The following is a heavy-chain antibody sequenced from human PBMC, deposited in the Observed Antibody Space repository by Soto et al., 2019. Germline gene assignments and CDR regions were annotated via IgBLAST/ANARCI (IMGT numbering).Heavy chain of an antibody. CDR1: GFTFSTYA. Sequence: EVELLESGGGLVQPEGSLRLSCAASGFTFSTYAMGWVRQAPGKGLEWVSVVSSGGGRHYADSVKGRFTVSRDNSKNKLSLQMNSLRADDTAVYYCAKRRGAGGHFDYWGQGALVTVSS. V-gene: IGHV3-23*01. J-gene: IGHJ4*02. D-gene: IGHD2-15*01. CDR3: AKRRGAGGHFDY. CDR2: VSSGGGR.